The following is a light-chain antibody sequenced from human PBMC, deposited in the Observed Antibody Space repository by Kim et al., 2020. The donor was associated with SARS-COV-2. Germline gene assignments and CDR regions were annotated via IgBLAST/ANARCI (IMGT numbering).Light chain of an antibody. V-gene: IGLV2-11*01. CDR1: SSDVGGYNY. CDR3: YSYAGRFTGV. CDR2: DVS. Sequence: QSVLTQPRSVSGSPGQSVTISCTGTSSDVGGYNYVSWYQQHPGKAPKVMIYDVSKRPSGVPDRFSGSKSGNTASLTISGLQAEDEADYHCYSYAGRFTGVFGGGTQLTV. J-gene: IGLJ2*01.